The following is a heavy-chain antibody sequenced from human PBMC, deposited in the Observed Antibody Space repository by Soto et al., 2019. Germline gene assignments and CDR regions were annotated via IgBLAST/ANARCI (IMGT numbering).Heavy chain of an antibody. CDR3: AYGSGSYYNANWFDP. CDR1: GGSFSGYY. D-gene: IGHD3-10*01. CDR2: INHSGST. V-gene: IGHV4-34*01. J-gene: IGHJ5*02. Sequence: PSETLSLTCAVYGGSFSGYYWSWIRQPPGKGLEWIGEINHSGSTNYNPSLKSRVTISVDTSKNQFSLKLSSVTAADTAVYYCAYGSGSYYNANWFDPWGQGTLVTAPQ.